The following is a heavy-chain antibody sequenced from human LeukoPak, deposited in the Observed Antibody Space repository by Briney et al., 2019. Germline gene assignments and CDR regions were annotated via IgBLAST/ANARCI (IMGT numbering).Heavy chain of an antibody. CDR1: GFTFSDYY. Sequence: GGSLRLSCAASGFTFSDYYMSWLRQAPGKGLEWVSYISSSDNTIYYADSVKGRFTISRDNAKNSLYLQMNSLRAEDTAVYYCARDRGDSSWYNRLDYWGQGTLVTVSS. V-gene: IGHV3-11*04. D-gene: IGHD6-13*01. J-gene: IGHJ4*02. CDR3: ARDRGDSSWYNRLDY. CDR2: ISSSDNTI.